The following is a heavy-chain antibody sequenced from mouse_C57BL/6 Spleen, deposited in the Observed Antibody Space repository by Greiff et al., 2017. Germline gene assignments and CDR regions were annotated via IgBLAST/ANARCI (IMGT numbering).Heavy chain of an antibody. CDR1: GFSLTSYG. J-gene: IGHJ4*01. CDR2: IWSDGST. CDR3: ARPITTVVEDYAMDY. V-gene: IGHV2-6*03. Sequence: VQLVESGPGLVAPSQSLSITCTVSGFSLTSYGVHWVRQPPGKGLEWLVVIWSDGSTTYNSALKSRLSISKDNSKSQVFLKMNSLQTDDTAMYYCARPITTVVEDYAMDYWGQGTSVTVSS. D-gene: IGHD1-1*01.